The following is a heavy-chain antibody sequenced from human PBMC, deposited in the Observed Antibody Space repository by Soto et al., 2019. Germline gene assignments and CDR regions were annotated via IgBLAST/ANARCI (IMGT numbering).Heavy chain of an antibody. D-gene: IGHD5-18*01. CDR2: IIPIFGTA. CDR1: GGTFSSYA. J-gene: IGHJ6*02. CDR3: AIGYSYGFPYYYSGMDV. V-gene: IGHV1-69*13. Sequence: SVKVSCKASGGTFSSYAISWVRQAPGQGLEWMGGIIPIFGTANYAQKFQGRVTITADESTSTAYMELSSLRSEDTAVYYCAIGYSYGFPYYYSGMDVWGQGTTVTVSS.